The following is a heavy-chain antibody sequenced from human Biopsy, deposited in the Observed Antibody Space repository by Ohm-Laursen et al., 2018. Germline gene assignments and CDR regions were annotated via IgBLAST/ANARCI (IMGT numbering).Heavy chain of an antibody. CDR2: INHSGRT. J-gene: IGHJ6*02. Sequence: TLSLTCAVYGESFNGYYWSWTRQTPGKGLEWIGEINHSGRTNYNPSLKSQVTISVDTSKNQFPLKVRSVTAADTAVYYCVRGVDYYDPYHYYALDVWGQGTTVTVSS. CDR1: GESFNGYY. V-gene: IGHV4-34*01. D-gene: IGHD3-22*01. CDR3: VRGVDYYDPYHYYALDV.